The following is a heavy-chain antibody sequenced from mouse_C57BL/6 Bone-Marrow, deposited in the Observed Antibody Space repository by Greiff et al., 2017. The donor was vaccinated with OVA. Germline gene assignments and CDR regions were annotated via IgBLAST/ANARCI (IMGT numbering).Heavy chain of an antibody. V-gene: IGHV1-76*01. J-gene: IGHJ4*01. CDR3: ASGADY. CDR2: IYPGSGNT. Sequence: VQLQESGAELVRPGASVKLSCKASGYTFTDYYINWVKQRPGQGLEWIARIYPGSGNTYYNEKFKGKATLTAEKSSSTAYMQLSSLTSEYSAVYFCASGADYWGQGTSVTVSS. CDR1: GYTFTDYY.